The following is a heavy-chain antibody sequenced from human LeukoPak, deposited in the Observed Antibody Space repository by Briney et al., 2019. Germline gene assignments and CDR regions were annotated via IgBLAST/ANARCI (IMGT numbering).Heavy chain of an antibody. J-gene: IGHJ4*02. CDR1: GYSISSGSY. V-gene: IGHV4-38-2*01. Sequence: PSETLSLTCAVSGYSISSGSYWGWIRQPPGKGLEWIGSIYHSGSTYYNPSLKSRVTISVDTSKNQFSLKLSSVTAADTAVYYCARRESDYYGSGRVDYWGQGTLVTVSS. CDR2: IYHSGST. CDR3: ARRESDYYGSGRVDY. D-gene: IGHD3-10*01.